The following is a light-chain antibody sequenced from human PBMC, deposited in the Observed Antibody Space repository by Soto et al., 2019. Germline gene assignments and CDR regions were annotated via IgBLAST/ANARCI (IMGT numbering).Light chain of an antibody. CDR3: QQYNNWRT. J-gene: IGKJ1*01. Sequence: EIVMTQSPATLSVSPGERVTLSCRASQSVSISLAWYQQKPGQAPSLLIYGASTRATGIPARFSGSGSETEFTLTISSLQSEDFAVYYCQQYNNWRTFGQGTKVEIK. CDR1: QSVSIS. V-gene: IGKV3-15*01. CDR2: GAS.